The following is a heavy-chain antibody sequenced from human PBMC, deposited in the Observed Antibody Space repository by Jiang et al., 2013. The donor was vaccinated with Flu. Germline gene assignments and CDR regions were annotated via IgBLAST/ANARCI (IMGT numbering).Heavy chain of an antibody. CDR1: GYTFTDYY. Sequence: KKPGASVKVSCKASGYTFTDYYIHWVRQAPGQGLEWMGWINPKSGGTNYAQKFQGRVTMTRDTSISTAYMDLSSVRSDDTAVFYCARSLVLSSWYEVDYWGQGTLVTVSS. J-gene: IGHJ4*02. CDR2: INPKSGGT. V-gene: IGHV1-2*02. D-gene: IGHD6-13*01. CDR3: ARSLVLSSWYEVDY.